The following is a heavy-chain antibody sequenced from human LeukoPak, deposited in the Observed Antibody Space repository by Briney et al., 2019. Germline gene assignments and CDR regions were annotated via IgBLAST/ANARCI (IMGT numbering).Heavy chain of an antibody. CDR2: MNPNSGNT. CDR1: GYTFTSYD. Sequence: ASVKVSCTASGYTFTSYDINWVRQATGQGLEWMGWMNPNSGNTGYAQKFQGRVTMTRNTSISTAYMELSSLRSEDTAVYYCARGIDYYDSRPMDVWGQGTTVTVSS. D-gene: IGHD3-22*01. V-gene: IGHV1-8*01. J-gene: IGHJ6*02. CDR3: ARGIDYYDSRPMDV.